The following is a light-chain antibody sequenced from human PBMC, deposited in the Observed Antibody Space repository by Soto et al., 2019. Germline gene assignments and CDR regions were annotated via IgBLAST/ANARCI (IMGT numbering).Light chain of an antibody. J-gene: IGKJ1*01. CDR1: QSVSSSY. CDR2: GAS. CDR3: QHYGSSLWT. Sequence: EIVLTQSPGTLSLSPGERATLSCRASQSVSSSYLAWYQQKPGQAPRLLIYGASSRATGIPDRFSGSVSGTDFALTISRLEPEDFAVYYCQHYGSSLWTFGQGPKVEIK. V-gene: IGKV3-20*01.